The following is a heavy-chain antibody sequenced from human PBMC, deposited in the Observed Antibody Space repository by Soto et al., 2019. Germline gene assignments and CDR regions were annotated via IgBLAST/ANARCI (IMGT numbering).Heavy chain of an antibody. CDR1: GFSFSSYG. V-gene: IGHV3-30*18. J-gene: IGHJ6*02. Sequence: GGSLRLSCAASGFSFSSYGMHWVRQAPGKGLEWVAVISYDGSNKYYADSVKGRFTISRDNSKNTLYLQMNSLRAEDTAVYYCAKDQFDFWSAYYTNYYYAMDVWGQGTTVTVS. CDR3: AKDQFDFWSAYYTNYYYAMDV. D-gene: IGHD3-3*01. CDR2: ISYDGSNK.